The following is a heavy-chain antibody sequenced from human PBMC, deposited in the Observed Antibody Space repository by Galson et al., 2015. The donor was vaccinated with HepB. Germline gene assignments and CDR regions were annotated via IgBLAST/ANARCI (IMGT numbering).Heavy chain of an antibody. CDR2: INPNSGGT. D-gene: IGHD3-3*01. J-gene: IGHJ6*02. CDR3: ARGSRIFGVVILVLGGMDV. V-gene: IGHV1-2*02. Sequence: SVKVSCKASGYTFTGYYMHWVRQAPGQGLEWMGWINPNSGGTNYAQKFQGRVTMTRDTSISTAYMELSRLRSDDTAVYYCARGSRIFGVVILVLGGMDVWGQGTTVTVSS. CDR1: GYTFTGYY.